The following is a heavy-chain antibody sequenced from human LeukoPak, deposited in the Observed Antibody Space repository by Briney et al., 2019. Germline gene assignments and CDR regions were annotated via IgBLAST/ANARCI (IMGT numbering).Heavy chain of an antibody. Sequence: GGSLRLSCAASGFTFSSYSMNWVRQAPGKGLEWVSYISSSSSTIYYADSVKGRSTISRDNAKNSLYLQMNSLRDEDTAVYYCARIQGTGLFYYYYDMDVWGQGTTVTVSS. CDR2: ISSSSSTI. CDR1: GFTFSSYS. V-gene: IGHV3-48*02. J-gene: IGHJ6*02. D-gene: IGHD2-21*02. CDR3: ARIQGTGLFYYYYDMDV.